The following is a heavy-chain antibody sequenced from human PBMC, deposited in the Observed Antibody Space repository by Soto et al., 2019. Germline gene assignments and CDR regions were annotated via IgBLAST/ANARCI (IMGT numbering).Heavy chain of an antibody. D-gene: IGHD3-10*01. V-gene: IGHV1-18*01. J-gene: IGHJ6*02. CDR3: ARGDGLWFGELFLGYYYYGMDV. CDR1: GYTFTSYG. Sequence: QVQLVQSGAEVKKPGASVKVSCKASGYTFTSYGISWVRQAPGQGLEWMGWISAYNGNTNYAQKLQGRVTMTTDTSTSTAYMELRSLRSDDTAVYYCARGDGLWFGELFLGYYYYGMDVWGQGTTVTVSS. CDR2: ISAYNGNT.